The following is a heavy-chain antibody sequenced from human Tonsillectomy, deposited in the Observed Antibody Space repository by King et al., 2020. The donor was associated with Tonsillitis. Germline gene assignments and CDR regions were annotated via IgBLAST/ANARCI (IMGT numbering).Heavy chain of an antibody. CDR1: GFTFSNYA. CDR2: VSYDGTNK. CDR3: ARDQSPGDSNGYLNY. D-gene: IGHD3-22*01. J-gene: IGHJ4*02. V-gene: IGHV3-30-3*01. Sequence: VQLVESGGGVVQPGRSLRLSCAASGFTFSNYAMHWVRQPPGKGLQWVAVVSYDGTNKYYEDSVRGRLTISRDDSKNTLFLQMNSLRAADTAVYYCARDQSPGDSNGYLNYWGQGTLVTVSS.